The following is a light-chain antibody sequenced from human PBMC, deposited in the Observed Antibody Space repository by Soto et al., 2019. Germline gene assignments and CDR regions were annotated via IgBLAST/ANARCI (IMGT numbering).Light chain of an antibody. J-gene: IGKJ3*01. CDR3: QQYYSYPCA. V-gene: IGKV1-8*01. CDR1: QSVSSY. CDR2: AAS. Sequence: AIRMTQSPSSFSASTGDRVTLTCRASQSVSSYLAWYQQKPGKAPKLLIYAASTLQSGVPSRFSGSASETDFTLTITSLQSEDFATYYCQQYYSYPCAFGPGTKVDI.